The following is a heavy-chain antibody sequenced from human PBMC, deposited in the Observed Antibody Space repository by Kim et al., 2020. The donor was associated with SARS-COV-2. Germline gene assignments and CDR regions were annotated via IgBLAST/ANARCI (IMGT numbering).Heavy chain of an antibody. D-gene: IGHD3-9*01. CDR1: GFTFSNAW. Sequence: GGSLRLSCAASGFTFSNAWMSWVRQAPGKGLEWVGRIKSKTDGGTTDYAAPVKGRFTISRDDSKNTLYLQMNSLKTEDTAVYYCTTGLWPTIPNFDWLPRTLDYWGQGTLVTVSS. CDR2: IKSKTDGGTT. J-gene: IGHJ4*02. CDR3: TTGLWPTIPNFDWLPRTLDY. V-gene: IGHV3-15*01.